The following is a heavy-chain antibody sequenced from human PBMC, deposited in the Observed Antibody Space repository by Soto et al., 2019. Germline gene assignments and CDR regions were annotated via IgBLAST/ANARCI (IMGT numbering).Heavy chain of an antibody. Sequence: EVQLVESGGGLVKPGGSLRLSCAASGFTFSSDSMNWVRQAPGKGLEWVSSISSSSSYIYYADSVKGRFTISRDNTKNLLNLKMNSLRAEDTAVYYCARVVDYYDPYYYYGMDVWGQGTTVTVSS. D-gene: IGHD3-22*01. CDR3: ARVVDYYDPYYYYGMDV. CDR2: ISSSSSYI. V-gene: IGHV3-21*01. CDR1: GFTFSSDS. J-gene: IGHJ6*02.